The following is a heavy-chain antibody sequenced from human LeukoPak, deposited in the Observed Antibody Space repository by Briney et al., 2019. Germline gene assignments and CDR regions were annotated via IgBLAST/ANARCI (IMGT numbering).Heavy chain of an antibody. CDR1: GFTFSSYS. V-gene: IGHV3-21*01. CDR3: ARDIVVVPAAIRSSGDY. J-gene: IGHJ4*02. Sequence: GGSLRLSCAASGFTFSSYSMTWVRQAPGKGLEWVSSISSSSSYIYYADSVKGRFTISRDNAKNSLYLQMNSLRAEDTAVYYCARDIVVVPAAIRSSGDYWGQGTLVTVSS. D-gene: IGHD2-2*01. CDR2: ISSSSSYI.